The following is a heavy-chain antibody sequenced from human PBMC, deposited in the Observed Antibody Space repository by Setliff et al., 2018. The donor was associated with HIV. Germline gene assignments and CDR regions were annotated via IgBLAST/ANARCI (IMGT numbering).Heavy chain of an antibody. V-gene: IGHV4-34*01. CDR1: GGSFSGHY. Sequence: NPSETLSLTCAVYGGSFSGHYWSWIRQPPGKGLEWIGEINHSGSTNYNPSLKSRVTISVDTSKNQFSLKLSSVTVADTAVYYCARGRRGWLVTSLDYWGLGTLVPSPQ. CDR3: ARGRRGWLVTSLDY. J-gene: IGHJ4*02. D-gene: IGHD3-22*01. CDR2: INHSGST.